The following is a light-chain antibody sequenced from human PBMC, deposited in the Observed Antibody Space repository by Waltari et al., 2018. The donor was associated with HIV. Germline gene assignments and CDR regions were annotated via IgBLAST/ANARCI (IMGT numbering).Light chain of an antibody. CDR3: SSYTSSSTRV. Sequence: QSALTQPPSVSGSPGTSLTISCTGTSRDVGGYNYVSLYQQHPGKAPKLMIYEVSNRPSGVSNRFSGSKSGNTASLTISGLQAEDEADYYCSSYTSSSTRVFGGGTNLTVL. V-gene: IGLV2-14*01. CDR1: SRDVGGYNY. J-gene: IGLJ3*02. CDR2: EVS.